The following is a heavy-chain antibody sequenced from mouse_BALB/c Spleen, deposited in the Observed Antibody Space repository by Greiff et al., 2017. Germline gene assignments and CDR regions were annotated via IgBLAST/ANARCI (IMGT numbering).Heavy chain of an antibody. CDR3: TRSAVDAMDY. Sequence: QVQLKESGAELVKPGASVKLSCKASGYTFTSYYMYWVKQRPGQGLEWIGEINPSNGGTNFNEKFKSKATLTVDKSSSTAYMQLSSLTSEDSAVYYCTRSAVDAMDYWGQGTSVTVSS. J-gene: IGHJ4*01. V-gene: IGHV1S81*02. CDR2: INPSNGGT. D-gene: IGHD1-1*01. CDR1: GYTFTSYY.